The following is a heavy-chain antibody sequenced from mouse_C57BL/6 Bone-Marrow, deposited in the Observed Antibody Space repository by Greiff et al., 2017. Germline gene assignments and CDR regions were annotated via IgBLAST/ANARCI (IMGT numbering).Heavy chain of an antibody. CDR1: GYSFTGYY. CDR2: INPSTGGT. CDR3: ARRGKDY. J-gene: IGHJ2*01. Sequence: EVQLQQSGPELVKPGASVKISCKASGYSFTGYYMNWVKQSPEKSLEWIGEINPSTGGTTYNQKFKAKATLTVDKSSSTAYMQLKSLTSEDSAVYYCARRGKDYWGQGTTLTVSS. V-gene: IGHV1-42*01. D-gene: IGHD2-1*01.